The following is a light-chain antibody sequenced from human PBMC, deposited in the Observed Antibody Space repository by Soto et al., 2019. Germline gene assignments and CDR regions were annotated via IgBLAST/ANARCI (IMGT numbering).Light chain of an antibody. CDR3: CSYAGSSTLV. Sequence: QSVLTQPASVSGSPGQSITISCTGTSSDVGSYNLVSWYQQHPGKAPKLMIYEVSKRLSGVSTRFSGSKPANTASLTISGLLAEEEADYYCCSYAGSSTLVFGGGTKVTVL. V-gene: IGLV2-23*02. J-gene: IGLJ3*02. CDR2: EVS. CDR1: SSDVGSYNL.